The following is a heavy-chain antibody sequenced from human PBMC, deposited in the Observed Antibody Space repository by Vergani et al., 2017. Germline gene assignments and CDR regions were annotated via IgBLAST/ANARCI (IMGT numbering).Heavy chain of an antibody. CDR2: IHPADSDT. D-gene: IGHD3-16*01. CDR1: GYSFTNYW. J-gene: IGHJ4*02. Sequence: EVQLVQSGAEVKKPGESLKISCQISGYSFTNYWIGWVRQMPGKGLEWMGIIHPADSDTRYSPSFQSQVTISVDKSISTAYLQRSSLRASDSAMYYCARLYGSDSCGSKYFDYWGQGTLVTVSS. V-gene: IGHV5-51*01. CDR3: ARLYGSDSCGSKYFDY.